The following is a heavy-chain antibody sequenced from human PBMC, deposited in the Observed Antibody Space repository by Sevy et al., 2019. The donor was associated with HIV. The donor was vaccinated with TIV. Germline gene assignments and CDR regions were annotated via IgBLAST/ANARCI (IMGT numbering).Heavy chain of an antibody. CDR3: ASRGYSGGGSCYSGPNDY. CDR2: ISSSSGTR. D-gene: IGHD2-15*01. CDR1: TFTFSSYS. Sequence: GGSLRLSCAASTFTFSSYSMNWVRQAPGKGLEWVSYISSSSGTRYYADSVKGRFTISRDNAKNSLFLQMNSLRDEDTAVYYCASRGYSGGGSCYSGPNDYWGQGTLVTVSS. J-gene: IGHJ4*02. V-gene: IGHV3-48*02.